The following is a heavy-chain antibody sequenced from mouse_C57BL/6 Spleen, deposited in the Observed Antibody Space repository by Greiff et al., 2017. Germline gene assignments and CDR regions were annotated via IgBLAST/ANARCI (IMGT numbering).Heavy chain of an antibody. CDR2: ISYDGSN. D-gene: IGHD1-1*01. CDR1: GYSITSGYY. J-gene: IGHJ3*01. CDR3: ARETTVVPFAY. V-gene: IGHV3-6*01. Sequence: EVQLVESGPGLVKPSQSLSLTCSVTGYSITSGYYWNWIRQFPGNKLEWMGYISYDGSNNYNPSLKNRISITRDTSKNQFFLKLNSVTTEDTATYYCARETTVVPFAYWGQGTLVTVSA.